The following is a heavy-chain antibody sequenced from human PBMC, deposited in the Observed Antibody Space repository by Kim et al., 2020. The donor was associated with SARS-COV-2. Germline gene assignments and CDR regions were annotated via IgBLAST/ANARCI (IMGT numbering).Heavy chain of an antibody. CDR3: ARGASRDPYYFDY. Sequence: SETLSLTCTVSGVSISYYYWSWIRQPPGKGLEWIGYIYYSGSTTYNTSLKNRVTISVDTSKNQFSLRLSSVTAADTAVYYCARGASRDPYYFDYWGQGTLVPVSS. CDR1: GVSISYYY. J-gene: IGHJ4*02. V-gene: IGHV4-59*13. CDR2: IYYSGST. D-gene: IGHD6-6*01.